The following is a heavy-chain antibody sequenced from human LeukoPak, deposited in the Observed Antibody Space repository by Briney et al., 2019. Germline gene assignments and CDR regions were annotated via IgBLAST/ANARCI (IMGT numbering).Heavy chain of an antibody. CDR2: IYPGDSDT. CDR3: ATGSRGSTRCYEH. J-gene: IGHJ1*01. CDR1: GYSFTNYW. Sequence: GESLKISCKSSGYSFTNYWIGWVRQMRGKGLEWIGSIYPGDSDTRYSPSFQGPVTLSADKSISTAYLQLSSLKASDTAIYYCATGSRGSTRCYEHWRQGTLVSVSS. D-gene: IGHD2-2*01. V-gene: IGHV5-51*01.